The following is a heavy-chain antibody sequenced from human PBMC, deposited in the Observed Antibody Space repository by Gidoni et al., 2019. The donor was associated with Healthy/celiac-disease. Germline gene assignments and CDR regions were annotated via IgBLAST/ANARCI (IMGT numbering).Heavy chain of an antibody. V-gene: IGHV3-30*18. Sequence: QVQLVESGGGVVQPGRSLRLSCAASGFTFSSYGMHWVRQAPGKGLEWVAVISYDGSNKYYADSVKGRFTISRDNSKNTLYLQMNSLRAEDTAVYYCAKDRGGSGSYLFDYWGQGTLVTVSS. CDR2: ISYDGSNK. J-gene: IGHJ4*02. D-gene: IGHD3-10*01. CDR3: AKDRGGSGSYLFDY. CDR1: GFTFSSYG.